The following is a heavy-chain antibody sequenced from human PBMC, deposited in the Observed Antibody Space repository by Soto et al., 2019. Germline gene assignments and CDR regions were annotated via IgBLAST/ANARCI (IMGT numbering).Heavy chain of an antibody. CDR2: IKSKTDGGTT. V-gene: IGHV3-15*07. Sequence: EVQLVESGGGLVKPGGSLRLSCAASGFTFSNAWMNWVRQAPGKGLEWVGRIKSKTDGGTTDYAAPVKGRFTISRDDSKNTLYLQMNSLKTEDTAVYYCTTGPVMDCSGYFIDYWGQGTLVTVSS. CDR3: TTGPVMDCSGYFIDY. CDR1: GFTFSNAW. D-gene: IGHD3-22*01. J-gene: IGHJ4*02.